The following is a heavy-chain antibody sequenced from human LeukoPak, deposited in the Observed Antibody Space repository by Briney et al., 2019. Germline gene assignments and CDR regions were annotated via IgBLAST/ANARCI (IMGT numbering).Heavy chain of an antibody. CDR1: GFTFSRYS. Sequence: KSGGSLRLSCAASGFTFSRYSMNWVRQAPGKGLEWVSSISTVSRYIYYADSVKGRFTISRDNAKSLLCLQMNNLRAEDTAVYYCARVIEDSGSYFCDYWGQGTLVTVSS. CDR3: ARVIEDSGSYFCDY. CDR2: ISTVSRYI. V-gene: IGHV3-21*06. D-gene: IGHD1-26*01. J-gene: IGHJ4*02.